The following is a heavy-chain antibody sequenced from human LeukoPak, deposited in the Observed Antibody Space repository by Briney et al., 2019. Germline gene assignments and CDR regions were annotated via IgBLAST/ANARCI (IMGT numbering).Heavy chain of an antibody. CDR1: GFTFTSRSA. J-gene: IGHJ5*02. Sequence: SVKVSCKASGFTFTSRSAVQWVRQARGQRPEWIGWIVVDSDNTNHAENFQERVTITRDMSASTSYMELSSLRSEDTAVYFCAAPYTSSWFDLWGQGTLVTVSS. CDR3: AAPYTSSWFDL. D-gene: IGHD6-13*01. V-gene: IGHV1-58*01. CDR2: IVVDSDNT.